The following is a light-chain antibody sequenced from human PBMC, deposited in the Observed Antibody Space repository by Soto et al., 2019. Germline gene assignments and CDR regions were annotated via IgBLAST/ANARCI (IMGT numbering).Light chain of an antibody. J-gene: IGKJ4*01. V-gene: IGKV3-11*01. CDR3: QQRSNWPLT. CDR2: DAS. Sequence: EIVLTQSPPTLSLSPGERTTLSGRASQSVSSYVARYQQKPGQAPRLLIYDASNRATGIPARFSRSVSGTNFTLTISSLEPEDFAVYYCQQRSNWPLTFGGGTKVDIK. CDR1: QSVSSY.